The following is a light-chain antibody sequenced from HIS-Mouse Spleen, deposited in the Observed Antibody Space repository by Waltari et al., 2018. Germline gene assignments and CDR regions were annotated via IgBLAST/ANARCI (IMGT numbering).Light chain of an antibody. Sequence: DIQLTQSPSFLSASVGDRVTITCRAGQGISSYLAWYQQKPGRAPKLLMYAAATLQSGVPSWFSGSGSWTEVTLTISSLQPEDFATYYCQQLNSYPPTFGQGTKVEIK. J-gene: IGKJ1*01. CDR1: QGISSY. V-gene: IGKV1-9*01. CDR2: AAA. CDR3: QQLNSYPPT.